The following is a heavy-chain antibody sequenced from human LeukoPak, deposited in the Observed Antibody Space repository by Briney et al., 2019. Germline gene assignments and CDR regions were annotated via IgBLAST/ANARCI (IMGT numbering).Heavy chain of an antibody. CDR3: ARDHRGFYYGSGNYYYLDV. CDR2: ILPVFGTS. CDR1: GFSFFNYG. V-gene: IGHV1-69*13. D-gene: IGHD3-10*01. Sequence: SVKVSCKASGFSFFNYGITWVRQAPGQGLEWVGGILPVFGTSNYAQRFQGRVTITADESTGTTYMELSSLRSEDTAVYYCARDHRGFYYGSGNYYYLDVWGKGTTVTVSS. J-gene: IGHJ6*03.